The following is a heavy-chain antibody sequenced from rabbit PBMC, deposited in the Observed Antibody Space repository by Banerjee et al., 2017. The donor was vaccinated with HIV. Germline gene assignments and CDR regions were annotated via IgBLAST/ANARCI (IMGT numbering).Heavy chain of an antibody. CDR1: GFTISNSYY. V-gene: IGHV1S40*01. CDR2: IPAGSSGTT. CDR3: ASAYASSSGYPTRLDL. Sequence: QSLEESGGDLVKPGASLTLTCTASGFTISNSYYMCWVRQAPGKGLEWIACIPAGSSGTTYYASWAKGRFTISKTSSTTVTLQMTSLTAADTATYFCASAYASSSGYPTRLDLWGQGTLVTVS. D-gene: IGHD1-1*01. J-gene: IGHJ3*01.